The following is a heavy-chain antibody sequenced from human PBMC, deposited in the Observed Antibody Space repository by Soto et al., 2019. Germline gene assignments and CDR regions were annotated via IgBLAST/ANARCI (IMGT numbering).Heavy chain of an antibody. CDR1: GFTFSSYG. CDR2: ISYDGSNK. V-gene: IGHV3-30*03. D-gene: IGHD3-10*02. Sequence: LSLSCAASGFTFSSYGMHWVRQAPGKGLEWVAVISYDGSNKYYADSVKGRFTISRDDSKNTLYLQMNSLRAEDTAVYYCAREITMFDYWGQGTLVTVSS. CDR3: AREITMFDY. J-gene: IGHJ4*02.